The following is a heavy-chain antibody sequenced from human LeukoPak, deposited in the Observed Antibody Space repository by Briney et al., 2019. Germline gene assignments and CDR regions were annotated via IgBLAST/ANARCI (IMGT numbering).Heavy chain of an antibody. D-gene: IGHD6-13*01. Sequence: SETLSLTCTVSGGSISSYYWSWIRQPPGKGLEWIGYIYYSGSTNYNPSLKSRVTISVDTSKNQFSLKLSSVTAADTAVNYCAREVAAAGGHNWFDPWGQGTLVTVSS. V-gene: IGHV4-59*01. CDR1: GGSISSYY. CDR3: AREVAAAGGHNWFDP. CDR2: IYYSGST. J-gene: IGHJ5*02.